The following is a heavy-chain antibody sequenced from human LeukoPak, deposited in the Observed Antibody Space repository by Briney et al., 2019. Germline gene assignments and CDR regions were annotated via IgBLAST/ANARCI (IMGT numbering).Heavy chain of an antibody. CDR2: IYYSGST. CDR3: ARGGYYGSGSYSN. J-gene: IGHJ4*02. D-gene: IGHD3-10*01. CDR1: GGSISSYY. Sequence: SETLSLXCTVSGGSISSYYWSWNRQPPGKGLESIGYIYYSGSTNYNPSLKSRVTISVDTSKNQFSLKLSSVTAADTAVYYCARGGYYGSGSYSNWGQGTLVTVSS. V-gene: IGHV4-59*01.